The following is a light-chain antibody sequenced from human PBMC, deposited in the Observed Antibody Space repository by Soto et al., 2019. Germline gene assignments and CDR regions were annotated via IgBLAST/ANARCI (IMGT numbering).Light chain of an antibody. J-gene: IGKJ2*01. CDR1: QSVRSSY. V-gene: IGKV3-20*01. Sequence: EIVLTQSPGTLSLSPGERATLSCRASQSVRSSYLAWYQHKPGQAPRLLIHGASSRVTGTPDRFSGSGSGTDFTLTISSLEPEDYAVYYCHQYGSSQYTFGQGTKLEIK. CDR3: HQYGSSQYT. CDR2: GAS.